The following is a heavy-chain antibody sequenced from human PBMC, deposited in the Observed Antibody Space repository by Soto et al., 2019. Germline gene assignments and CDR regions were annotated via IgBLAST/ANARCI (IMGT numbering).Heavy chain of an antibody. D-gene: IGHD3-9*01. J-gene: IGHJ5*02. CDR2: ISAGNGNT. V-gene: IGHV1-3*01. Sequence: ASVKVSCKASGYTFTSYAMRWVRQAPGQRLEWMGWISAGNGNTKYSQKFQGRATITRDTSASTAYMELSSLRSEDTAVYSCVYDILTGYYNFDPWGQGTLVTVSS. CDR1: GYTFTSYA. CDR3: VYDILTGYYNFDP.